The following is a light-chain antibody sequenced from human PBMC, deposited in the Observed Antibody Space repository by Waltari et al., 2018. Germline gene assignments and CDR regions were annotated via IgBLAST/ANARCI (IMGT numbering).Light chain of an antibody. Sequence: QSVLTQPPSASGTPGQRVTISCSGSSSNIGSNYVYWYQQLPGTAPKLLIYMNKQRPSGVPDRFSGSKSGTSASLAISGLRSEDEADYYCAAWDDILSVVFGGGTKLTVL. CDR2: MNK. CDR3: AAWDDILSVV. CDR1: SSNIGSNY. V-gene: IGLV1-47*01. J-gene: IGLJ3*02.